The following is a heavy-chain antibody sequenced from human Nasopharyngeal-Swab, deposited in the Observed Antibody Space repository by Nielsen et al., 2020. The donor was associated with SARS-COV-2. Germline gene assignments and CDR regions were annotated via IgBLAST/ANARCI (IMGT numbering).Heavy chain of an antibody. Sequence: SETLSLTCTVSGGSISSGSYYWSWIRQPAGKGLEWIGRIHTSGSTNYNPSLKSRVTISVDTSKNQFSLKLSSVTAADTAVYYCARDHAMIIDYWGQGTLVTVPS. CDR2: IHTSGST. D-gene: IGHD3-22*01. J-gene: IGHJ4*02. CDR1: GGSISSGSYY. V-gene: IGHV4-61*02. CDR3: ARDHAMIIDY.